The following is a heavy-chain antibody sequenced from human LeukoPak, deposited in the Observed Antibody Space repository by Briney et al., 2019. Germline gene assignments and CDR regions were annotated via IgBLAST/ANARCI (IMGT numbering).Heavy chain of an antibody. CDR3: ARVTATSTFSYYYYYMDV. D-gene: IGHD2-21*02. J-gene: IGHJ6*03. Sequence: GASVKVSCKASGYTFTKYAMNWVRQAPGQGLEWMGWINTNTGNPTYAQGFTGRFVFSLDTSVSTAYLQISSLKAEDTAVYYRARVTATSTFSYYYYYMDVWGKGTTVTVSS. CDR1: GYTFTKYA. V-gene: IGHV7-4-1*02. CDR2: INTNTGNP.